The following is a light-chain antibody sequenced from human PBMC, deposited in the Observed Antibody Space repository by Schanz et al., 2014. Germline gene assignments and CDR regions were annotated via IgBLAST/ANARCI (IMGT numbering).Light chain of an antibody. CDR1: SSDVGGYNY. Sequence: QSALTQPPSASGSPGQSVTISCTGTSSDVGGYNYVSWYQQHPGKAPKLMIFEVSKRPSGVPDRFSGSKSGNTASLTVSGLQAEDEADYYCQSYDSSLSADWVFGGGTKLTVL. V-gene: IGLV2-8*01. J-gene: IGLJ3*02. CDR2: EVS. CDR3: QSYDSSLSADWV.